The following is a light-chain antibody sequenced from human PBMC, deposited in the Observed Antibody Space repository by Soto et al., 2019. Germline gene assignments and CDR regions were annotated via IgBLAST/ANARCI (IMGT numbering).Light chain of an antibody. Sequence: IGLAHSPAALSSSTGERATLSCRASQTVSSKLAWYQHKPGQAPRLLIYDTSNRATGIPARFSGSGSGTDFTLTISSLEPEDFAVYYCHQRKSWLRTSGQVT. J-gene: IGKJ1*01. CDR1: QTVSSK. CDR3: HQRKSWLRT. CDR2: DTS. V-gene: IGKV3-11*01.